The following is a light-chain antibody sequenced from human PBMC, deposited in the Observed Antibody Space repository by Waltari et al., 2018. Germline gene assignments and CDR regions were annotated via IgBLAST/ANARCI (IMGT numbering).Light chain of an antibody. Sequence: QSALTQPPPVSGSPGQSITIPSTGTSRAVGNYNLPSWYQQHPGKAPKVVIFDVSYRPSGVSNRFSGSKSGNTASLTISGLQAEDEADYYCTSYTSSHSLVFGTGTKVTVL. V-gene: IGLV2-14*03. CDR3: TSYTSSHSLV. CDR1: SRAVGNYNL. CDR2: DVS. J-gene: IGLJ1*01.